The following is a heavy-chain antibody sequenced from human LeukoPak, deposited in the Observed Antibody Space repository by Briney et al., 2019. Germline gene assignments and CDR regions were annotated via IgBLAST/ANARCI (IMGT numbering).Heavy chain of an antibody. V-gene: IGHV3-23*01. Sequence: GGSLRLSCAASGFSFSSHGMSWVRQAPGKGLEWVSGIIGGAGSTYYADSVKGRFTISGDNSKNTLFLQMNSLRVEDTAVYYCAKSWNYYDSSGDDALDIWGQGTMVTVSS. D-gene: IGHD3-22*01. CDR2: IIGGAGST. CDR1: GFSFSSHG. J-gene: IGHJ3*02. CDR3: AKSWNYYDSSGDDALDI.